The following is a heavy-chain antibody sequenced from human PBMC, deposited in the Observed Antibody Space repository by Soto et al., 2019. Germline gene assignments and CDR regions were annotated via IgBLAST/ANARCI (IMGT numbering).Heavy chain of an antibody. CDR3: ATSLPAQY. CDR2: ISSSSSTI. J-gene: IGHJ4*02. V-gene: IGHV3-48*02. CDR1: GFTFSGYS. D-gene: IGHD3-10*01. Sequence: GGSLRLSCAASGFTFSGYSMNWVRQAPGKGLEWVSYISSSSSTIYYADSVKGRFTISRDNAKNSLDLQMNSLRDEDTAVYYCATSLPAQYWGQGTLVTVSS.